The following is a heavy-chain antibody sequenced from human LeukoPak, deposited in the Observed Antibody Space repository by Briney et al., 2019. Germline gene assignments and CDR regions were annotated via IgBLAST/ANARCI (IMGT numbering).Heavy chain of an antibody. Sequence: ASVKVSCKASGGTFSSYAISWVRQAPGQGLEWMGWITPNSGGTDYAQKFQGRVTMTRDTSISTAYMELSRLRSDDTAVYYCARVGEVYYYGPTDAFDIWGQGTMVTVSS. J-gene: IGHJ3*02. D-gene: IGHD3-10*01. V-gene: IGHV1-2*02. CDR3: ARVGEVYYYGPTDAFDI. CDR2: ITPNSGGT. CDR1: GGTFSSYA.